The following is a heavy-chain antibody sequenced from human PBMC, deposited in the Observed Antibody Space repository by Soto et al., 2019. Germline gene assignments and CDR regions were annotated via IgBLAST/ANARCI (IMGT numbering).Heavy chain of an antibody. J-gene: IGHJ4*02. CDR1: GFTFSSFG. D-gene: IGHD4-17*01. V-gene: IGHV3-30*18. CDR3: AKDRCGDFGDFNLPGY. Sequence: QVLLVESGGGVVQPGRSLRISCAVSGFTFSSFGMHWVRQTPGKGLEWVAVISDDGSSKHYADSLKGRFTISRDNSNNTMYLQMDSLGPEDTAVYYCAKDRCGDFGDFNLPGYWGQGTLVTVSS. CDR2: ISDDGSSK.